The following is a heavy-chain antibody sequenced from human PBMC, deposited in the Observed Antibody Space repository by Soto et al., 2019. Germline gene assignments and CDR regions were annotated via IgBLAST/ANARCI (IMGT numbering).Heavy chain of an antibody. J-gene: IGHJ5*02. CDR2: INPDNGNT. Sequence: ASVEVSCKXSGYTFTRYTMNWVRQAPGQRLEWMGWINPDNGNTKSSQKFQDRVIITRDTSASTAYMDLSSLRSEDTAVYYCARGIATGQLDPWGQGTLVTVSS. V-gene: IGHV1-3*01. CDR3: ARGIATGQLDP. CDR1: GYTFTRYT. D-gene: IGHD2-15*01.